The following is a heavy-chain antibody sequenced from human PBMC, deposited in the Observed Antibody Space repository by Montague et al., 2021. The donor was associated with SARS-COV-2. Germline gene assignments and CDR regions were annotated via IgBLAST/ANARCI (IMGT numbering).Heavy chain of an antibody. CDR3: ARGGYYDNTGYYSDYYYNMDV. CDR2: IFHSGST. Sequence: SETLSLTCTVSGGSIDSFYWSWIRRHPGKGLEWIGCIFHSGSTYYNPSXRSRVSMSVDTSKNQVSLRLSSLTAADTAVYYCARGGYYDNTGYYSDYYYNMDVWGQGTTVTVSS. J-gene: IGHJ6*01. D-gene: IGHD3-22*01. CDR1: GGSIDSFY. V-gene: IGHV4-59*01.